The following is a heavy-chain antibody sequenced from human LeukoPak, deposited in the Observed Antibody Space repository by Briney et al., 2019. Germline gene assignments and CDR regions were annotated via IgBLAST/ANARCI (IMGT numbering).Heavy chain of an antibody. CDR1: GGSFSGCY. D-gene: IGHD3-10*01. V-gene: IGHV4-34*01. J-gene: IGHJ5*02. CDR2: INHSGST. Sequence: PSETLSLTCAVYGGSFSGCYWCWIRQPPAKGLEWMVEINHSGSTNYNPSLKSRVTISVETSKNQFSLKLSSVTAADTAVYYCARRGKIYYGSGSYNWFDPWGQGTLVTVSS. CDR3: ARRGKIYYGSGSYNWFDP.